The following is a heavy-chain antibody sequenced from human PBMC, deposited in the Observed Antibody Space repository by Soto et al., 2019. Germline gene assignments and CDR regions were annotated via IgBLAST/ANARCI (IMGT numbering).Heavy chain of an antibody. CDR3: ARDSPTPYCGGDCYWRNWFDP. J-gene: IGHJ5*02. D-gene: IGHD2-21*02. Sequence: GGSLRLSCAASGFTFSSYSMNWVRQAPGKGLEWVSYISSSSSTIYYADSVKGRFTISRDNAKNSLYLQMNSLRAEDTAVYYCARDSPTPYCGGDCYWRNWFDPWGQGTLVTVSS. V-gene: IGHV3-48*01. CDR2: ISSSSSTI. CDR1: GFTFSSYS.